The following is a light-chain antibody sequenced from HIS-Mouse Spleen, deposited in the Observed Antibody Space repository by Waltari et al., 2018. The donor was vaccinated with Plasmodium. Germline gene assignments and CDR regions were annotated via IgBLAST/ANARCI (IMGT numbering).Light chain of an antibody. CDR2: EVS. CDR1: STAAGGYNY. J-gene: IGLJ2*01. CDR3: SSYAGSNNLV. Sequence: QSALTQPPSASGSPGQSATISCTGPSTAAGGYNYLSWYQQHPGKAPKLMIYEVSKRPSGVPDRFSGSKSGNTASLTVSGLQAEDEADYYCSSYAGSNNLVFGGGTKLTVL. V-gene: IGLV2-8*01.